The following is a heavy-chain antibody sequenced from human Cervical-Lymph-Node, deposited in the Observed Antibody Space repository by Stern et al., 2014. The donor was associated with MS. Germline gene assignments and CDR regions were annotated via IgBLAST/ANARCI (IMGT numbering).Heavy chain of an antibody. Sequence: QVQLGQSGAEVMQPGASVKVSCKASGYTFNVYYIHWVRQAPGQGLELMGRINPNNGATNYAQKFQGRVTMTRDSSISTAYMELSRLRSDDTAVYYCARDGEPYYYGAGTYVDYYYGMDVWGQGTTVTVSS. D-gene: IGHD3-10*01. J-gene: IGHJ6*02. CDR3: ARDGEPYYYGAGTYVDYYYGMDV. CDR2: INPNNGAT. V-gene: IGHV1-2*06. CDR1: GYTFNVYY.